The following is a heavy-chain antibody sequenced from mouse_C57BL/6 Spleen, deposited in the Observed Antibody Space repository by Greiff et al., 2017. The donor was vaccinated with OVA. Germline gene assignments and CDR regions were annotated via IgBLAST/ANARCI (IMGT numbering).Heavy chain of an antibody. CDR3: ARGHDGSSYGWFAY. J-gene: IGHJ3*01. CDR2: IDPEDGDT. CDR1: GFNIKDYY. Sequence: VQLQQSGAELVKPGASVKLSCTASGFNIKDYYMHWVKQRPEQGLEWIGRIDPEDGDTKYAPKFQGKATITADTSSNTAYLQLSSLTSEDTAVYYCARGHDGSSYGWFAYWGQGTLVTVSA. D-gene: IGHD1-1*01. V-gene: IGHV14-2*01.